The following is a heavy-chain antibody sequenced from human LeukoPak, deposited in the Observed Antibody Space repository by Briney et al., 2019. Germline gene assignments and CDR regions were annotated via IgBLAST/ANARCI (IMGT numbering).Heavy chain of an antibody. CDR1: GFTFSSSW. J-gene: IGHJ6*03. D-gene: IGHD6-19*01. CDR2: INQDGGEI. V-gene: IGHV3-7*01. Sequence: PGGSLRLSCAASGFTFSSSWMTWVRQAPGKGLEWVASINQDGGEIHYVDSVKGRFTISRDNAKNSLYLQMNSLRAEDTAVYYCARAAEDSSGWYAKITARYYYYYMDVWGKGTTVTVSS. CDR3: ARAAEDSSGWYAKITARYYYYYMDV.